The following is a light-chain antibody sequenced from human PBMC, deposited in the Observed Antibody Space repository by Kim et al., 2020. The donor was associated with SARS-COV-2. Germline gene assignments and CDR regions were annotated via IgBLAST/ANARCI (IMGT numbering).Light chain of an antibody. CDR1: QDIGID. V-gene: IGKV1-16*01. CDR2: AAS. J-gene: IGKJ1*01. Sequence: ASVGDRVTITCRASQDIGIDLAWFQQKRGKAPKSLIYAASSLQSGVPSRFSGSRSGTEYTFSISSLQPEDFGTYYCQQSHSYPRTFGQGTKVDIK. CDR3: QQSHSYPRT.